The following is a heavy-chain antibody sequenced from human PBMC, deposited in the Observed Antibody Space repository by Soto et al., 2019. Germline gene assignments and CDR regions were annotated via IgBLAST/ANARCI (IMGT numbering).Heavy chain of an antibody. D-gene: IGHD6-19*01. CDR3: ARASSGWYNGDHALDI. Sequence: GSVKVSCRASVYTFTGYYIHWVRQAPGQGLEWMGWINPNSGGTNYAQKFQGWVTMTRDTSISTAYMELSRLRSDDTAVYYCARASSGWYNGDHALDIWGQGTMVTVSS. V-gene: IGHV1-2*04. CDR1: VYTFTGYY. J-gene: IGHJ3*02. CDR2: INPNSGGT.